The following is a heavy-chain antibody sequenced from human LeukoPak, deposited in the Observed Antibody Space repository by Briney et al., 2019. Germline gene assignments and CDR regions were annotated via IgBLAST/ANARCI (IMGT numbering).Heavy chain of an antibody. CDR3: AKSNGYGLIDI. CDR2: IYHSGST. D-gene: IGHD3-22*01. J-gene: IGHJ3*02. Sequence: SETLSLTCAVSGYSISSGYYWGWIRQPPGKGLEWIGSIYHSGSTYYNPSLRSRLTISVDTSRNQFSLKLNSVTAADTAVYYCAKSNGYGLIDIWGQGTMVTVSS. CDR1: GYSISSGYY. V-gene: IGHV4-38-2*01.